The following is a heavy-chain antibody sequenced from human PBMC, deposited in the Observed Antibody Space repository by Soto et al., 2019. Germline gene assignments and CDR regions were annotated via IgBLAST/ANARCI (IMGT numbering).Heavy chain of an antibody. Sequence: PGGSLRLSCAASGFTFSSYGMHWVRQAPGKGLEWVAVISYDGSNKYYADSVKGRFTISRDNSKNTLYLQMNSLRAEDTAVYYCAKDLGSSSWYGANGDAFDIWGQGTMVTVSS. J-gene: IGHJ3*02. CDR1: GFTFSSYG. CDR3: AKDLGSSSWYGANGDAFDI. CDR2: ISYDGSNK. V-gene: IGHV3-30*18. D-gene: IGHD6-13*01.